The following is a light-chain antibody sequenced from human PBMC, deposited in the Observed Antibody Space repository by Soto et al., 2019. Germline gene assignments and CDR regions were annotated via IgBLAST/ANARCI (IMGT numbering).Light chain of an antibody. Sequence: QSVLTQPPSASGTPGQRVTISCSGSSSNIGSNYVYWYQQLLGTAPKLLIYSNNQRPSGVPDRFSGSKSGTSASLAISGLRSEDEADYYCAAWDDSLSEVFGGGTKLTVL. CDR2: SNN. CDR3: AAWDDSLSEV. CDR1: SSNIGSNY. V-gene: IGLV1-47*02. J-gene: IGLJ2*01.